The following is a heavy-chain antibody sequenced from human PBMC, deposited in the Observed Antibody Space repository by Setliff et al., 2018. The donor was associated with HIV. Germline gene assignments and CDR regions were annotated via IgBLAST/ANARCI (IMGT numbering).Heavy chain of an antibody. CDR2: ISAGNGNT. CDR1: GYTFTNYA. Sequence: GASVKVSCKASGYTFTNYAMHWVRQAPGQGLEWMGWISAGNGNTKYSQKFQGRVTITRDTSASTAYMELSSLTSEDTAVYYCARGDVVVPAAIVVDWFDPWGQGTLVTVSS. J-gene: IGHJ5*02. CDR3: ARGDVVVPAAIVVDWFDP. V-gene: IGHV1-3*01. D-gene: IGHD2-2*01.